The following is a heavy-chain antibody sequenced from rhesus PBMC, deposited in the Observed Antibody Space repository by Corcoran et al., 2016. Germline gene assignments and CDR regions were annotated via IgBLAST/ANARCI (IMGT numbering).Heavy chain of an antibody. CDR1: GGSISRSY. V-gene: IGHV4-169*01. D-gene: IGHD2-21*01. CDR3: ARGGTVLVFDV. J-gene: IGHJ5-1*01. Sequence: QLQLQESGPGLVKPSEPLSVTCAVSGGSISRSYWSWVRQAPGKGLGWIGYIYGSGSSPNSHHTLESRVTLSVDTSKNRLSLKLSSVTAADTAVYSCARGGTVLVFDVWGPGVLVTVSS. CDR2: IYGSGSSP.